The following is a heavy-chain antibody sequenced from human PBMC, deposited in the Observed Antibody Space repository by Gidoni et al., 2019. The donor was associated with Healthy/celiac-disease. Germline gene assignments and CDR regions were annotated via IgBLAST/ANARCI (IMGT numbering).Heavy chain of an antibody. J-gene: IGHJ4*02. D-gene: IGHD3-22*01. CDR1: GGPFSSFA. V-gene: IGHV1-69*06. CDR3: ARTMYYYDSSGYTPLPYFDY. CDR2: VIPIFGTA. Sequence: VQLVQSGAEVKKTGSSVKVSCKASGGPFSSFAISWVRQAPGQGLEWMGGVIPIFGTANYAQKFQGRVTITADKSTSTAYMELSSLRSEDTAVYYCARTMYYYDSSGYTPLPYFDYWGQGTLVTVSS.